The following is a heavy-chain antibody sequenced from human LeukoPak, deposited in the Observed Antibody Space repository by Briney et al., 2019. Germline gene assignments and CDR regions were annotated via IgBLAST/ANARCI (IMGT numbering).Heavy chain of an antibody. CDR1: GFTVSSNY. J-gene: IGHJ4*02. V-gene: IGHV3-66*01. CDR2: IYSGGST. D-gene: IGHD1-26*01. CDR3: ARGSSGTYDMGY. Sequence: GGSLRLSCAASGFTVSSNYMSWVRQAPGKGLEWVSVIYSGGSTYYAESVKGRFTISRDNSKNTLFLQMNGLRAEDAAVYYCARGSSGTYDMGYWGQGTLVTVSS.